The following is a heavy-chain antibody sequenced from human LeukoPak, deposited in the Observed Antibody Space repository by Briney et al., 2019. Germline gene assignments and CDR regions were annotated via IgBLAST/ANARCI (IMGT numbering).Heavy chain of an antibody. J-gene: IGHJ4*02. CDR2: INPNSGGT. CDR3: ARASPVVTEYYFDY. V-gene: IGHV1-2*02. CDR1: GYTFTGYY. D-gene: IGHD3-22*01. Sequence: GASVKVSCRASGYTFTGYYMHWVRQAPGQGLEWMGWINPNSGGTNYAQKFQGRVTMTRDTSISTAYMELSRLRSDDTAVYYCARASPVVTEYYFDYWGQGTLVTVSS.